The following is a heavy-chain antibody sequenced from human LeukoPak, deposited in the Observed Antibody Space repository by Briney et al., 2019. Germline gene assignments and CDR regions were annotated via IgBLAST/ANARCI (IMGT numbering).Heavy chain of an antibody. V-gene: IGHV3-33*01. J-gene: IGHJ4*02. CDR3: ARGCGGGPGCYILDY. CDR2: IWSDGSNE. Sequence: GGSLRLSCAASGFTFSSFGMHWVRQAPGKGLEWVAIIWSDGSNEVYIESVKGRFTISRDNSKNTLYLHMNSLRGEDTAMYFCARGCGGGPGCYILDYWGQGTLVTVSS. CDR1: GFTFSSFG. D-gene: IGHD2-15*01.